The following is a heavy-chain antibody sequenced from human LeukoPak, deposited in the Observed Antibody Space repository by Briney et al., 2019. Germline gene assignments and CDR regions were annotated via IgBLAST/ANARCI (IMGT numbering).Heavy chain of an antibody. CDR1: GYTFTSYD. CDR2: IIPIFGTA. V-gene: IGHV1-69*06. Sequence: ASVKVSCKASGYTFTSYDISWVRQAPGQGLEWMGGIIPIFGTANYAQKFQGRVTITADKSTSTAYMELSSLRSEDTAVYYCARSRGYSYGPGDFDYWGQGTLVTVSS. CDR3: ARSRGYSYGPGDFDY. J-gene: IGHJ4*02. D-gene: IGHD5-18*01.